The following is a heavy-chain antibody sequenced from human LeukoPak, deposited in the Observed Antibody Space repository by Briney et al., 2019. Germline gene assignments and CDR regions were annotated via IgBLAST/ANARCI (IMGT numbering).Heavy chain of an antibody. Sequence: PGGSLRLSCAASGFTFSNYAIHWVRQAPGKGLEWVSLIWYDGSNKYYADSVKGRFTISRDNSKNTLNLQMNSLRAEDTALYYCARDRAMVVGSSWYYDYWGQGTLVTVSS. J-gene: IGHJ4*02. V-gene: IGHV3-33*08. CDR3: ARDRAMVVGSSWYYDY. D-gene: IGHD5-18*01. CDR2: IWYDGSNK. CDR1: GFTFSNYA.